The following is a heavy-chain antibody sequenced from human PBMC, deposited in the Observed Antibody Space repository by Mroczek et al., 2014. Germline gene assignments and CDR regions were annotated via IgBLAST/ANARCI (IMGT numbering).Heavy chain of an antibody. D-gene: IGHD6-6*01. CDR1: GLTFSNYG. Sequence: GGGVVQPGGSLRLSCSTSGLTFSNYGMHWVRQAPDKGLEWVTFVRFDGSNTYYADSVKGRFTIPRDNSRNTVYLQMNNLSGADTAIYYCAATPRGFSSSSYYFHHWGQGTLVTVSS. CDR2: VRFDGSNT. V-gene: IGHV3-30*02. J-gene: IGHJ4*02. CDR3: AATPRGFSSSSYYFHH.